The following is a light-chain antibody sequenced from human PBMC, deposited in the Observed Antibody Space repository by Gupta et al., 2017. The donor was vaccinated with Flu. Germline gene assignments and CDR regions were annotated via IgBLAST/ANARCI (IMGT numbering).Light chain of an antibody. Sequence: SSDLPQPSSVSVSPVQTAKITCSGDVLAKKFARWFQQKPGQAPLLIIYKDNKRPSGISERFSGSSSGTTVTLTISGAQGDDEADYYCYSASDTRPHWVFGGGTKLTVL. CDR1: VLAKKF. CDR2: KDN. CDR3: YSASDTRPHWV. V-gene: IGLV3-27*01. J-gene: IGLJ3*02.